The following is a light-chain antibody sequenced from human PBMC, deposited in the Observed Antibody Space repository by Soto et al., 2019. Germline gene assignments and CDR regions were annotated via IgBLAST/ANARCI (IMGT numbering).Light chain of an antibody. CDR3: QHYNSYSEA. V-gene: IGKV3-15*01. Sequence: SPDTVSLSPGGNPSLTCMASQSVSSNLAWYQQKPGQAPRLLIYAASTRATGISTRFSGSGSGTEFTLTISSLQPDDFATYYCQHYNSYSEAFGQGTMVDI. CDR1: QSVSSN. J-gene: IGKJ1*01. CDR2: AAS.